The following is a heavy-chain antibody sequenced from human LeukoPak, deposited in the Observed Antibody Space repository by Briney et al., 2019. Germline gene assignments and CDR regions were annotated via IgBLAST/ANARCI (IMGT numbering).Heavy chain of an antibody. CDR2: ISSSSSYI. Sequence: PGGSLRLSCAASGFTFSSYSMNWVRQAPGKGLEWVSSISSSSSYIYYADSVKGRFTISRDNAKKSLYLQMNSLRAEDTAVYYCARALYDSSGYYSHFDYWGQGTLVTVSS. CDR1: GFTFSSYS. J-gene: IGHJ4*02. D-gene: IGHD3-22*01. V-gene: IGHV3-21*01. CDR3: ARALYDSSGYYSHFDY.